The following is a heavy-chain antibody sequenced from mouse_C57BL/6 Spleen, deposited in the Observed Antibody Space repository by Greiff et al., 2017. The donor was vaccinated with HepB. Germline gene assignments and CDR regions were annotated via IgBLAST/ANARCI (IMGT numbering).Heavy chain of an antibody. CDR2: INPNNGGT. J-gene: IGHJ2*01. V-gene: IGHV1-26*01. D-gene: IGHD1-1*01. CDR1: GYTFTDYY. CDR3: ARYGDYFDY. Sequence: EVQLQQSGPELVKPGASVKISCKASGYTFTDYYMNWVKQSHGKILEWIGDINPNNGGTSYNQKFKGKATLTVDKPSSTAYMELRSLTSEDSAVYYCARYGDYFDYWGQGTTLTVSS.